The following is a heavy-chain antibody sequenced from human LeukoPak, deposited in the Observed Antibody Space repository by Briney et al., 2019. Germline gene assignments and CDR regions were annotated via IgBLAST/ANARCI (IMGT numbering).Heavy chain of an antibody. CDR3: ARVAAGYSVNYFDY. CDR2: ISTGSSTT. CDR1: EFAFSTYN. J-gene: IGHJ4*02. Sequence: PGGSLRLSCAASEFAFSTYNMNWVRQAPGKGLEWVSYISTGSSTTYYADSVKGRFTISRDNVENSLYLQVNSLRDEDTAVYYCARVAAGYSVNYFDYWGQGTLVTVSS. V-gene: IGHV3-48*02. D-gene: IGHD4-23*01.